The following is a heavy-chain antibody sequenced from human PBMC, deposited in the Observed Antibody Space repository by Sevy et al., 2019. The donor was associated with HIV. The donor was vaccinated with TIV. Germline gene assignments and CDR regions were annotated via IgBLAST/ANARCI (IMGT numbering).Heavy chain of an antibody. CDR1: GFTFRSYA. J-gene: IGHJ4*02. CDR3: AKYSSGWYYLDY. V-gene: IGHV3-23*01. CDR2: ISGSGDST. Sequence: GGSLRLSCAASGFTFRSYALSWVRQAPGKGLEWVSGISGSGDSTYYADSVKGRFTMSRDNSQNTLYLQLNSLRAEDTAVYYCAKYSSGWYYLDYWGQGALVTVSS. D-gene: IGHD6-19*01.